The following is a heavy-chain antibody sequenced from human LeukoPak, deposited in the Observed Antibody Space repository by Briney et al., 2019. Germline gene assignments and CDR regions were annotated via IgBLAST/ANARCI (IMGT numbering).Heavy chain of an antibody. D-gene: IGHD6-13*01. CDR1: GGSISSSSYY. J-gene: IGHJ5*02. CDR3: ARGLTDRIAAAGSSDNWFDP. CDR2: IYYSGST. Sequence: SETLSLTCTVSGGSISSSSYYWGWIRQPPGKGLEWIGSIYYSGSTYYNPSLKSRVTISVDTSKNQFSLKLSSVTAADTAVYYCARGLTDRIAAAGSSDNWFDPWGQGTLVTVSS. V-gene: IGHV4-39*01.